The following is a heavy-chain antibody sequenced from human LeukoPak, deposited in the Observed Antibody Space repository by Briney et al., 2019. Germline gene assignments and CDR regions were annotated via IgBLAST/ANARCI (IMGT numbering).Heavy chain of an antibody. CDR3: ARLRAAAGTTDHPFFDY. CDR2: IYPGDSGT. D-gene: IGHD6-13*01. Sequence: GESLKISCKGSGYSFTSYWIGWVRQMPGKGLEWMGIIYPGDSGTRYSPSFQGQVTISADKSISTAYLQWSSLKASDTAMYYCARLRAAAGTTDHPFFDYWGQGTLVTVSS. CDR1: GYSFTSYW. J-gene: IGHJ4*02. V-gene: IGHV5-51*01.